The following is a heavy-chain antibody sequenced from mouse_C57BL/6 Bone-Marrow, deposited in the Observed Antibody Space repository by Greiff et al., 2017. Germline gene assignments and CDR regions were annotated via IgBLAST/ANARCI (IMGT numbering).Heavy chain of an antibody. V-gene: IGHV2-2*01. CDR1: GFSLTSYG. J-gene: IGHJ2*01. D-gene: IGHD2-4*01. CDR3: ARKGTDYDAFDY. Sequence: VKLVESGPGLVQPSQSLSITCTVSGFSLTSYGVHWVRQSPGTGLEWLGVIWSGGSTDYNAAFISRLSISKDNSKSQVFFKMNSLQADDTAIYYCARKGTDYDAFDYWGQGTTLTVSS. CDR2: IWSGGST.